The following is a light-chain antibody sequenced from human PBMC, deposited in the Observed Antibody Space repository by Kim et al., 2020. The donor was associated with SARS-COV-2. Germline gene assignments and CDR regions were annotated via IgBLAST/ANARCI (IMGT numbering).Light chain of an antibody. CDR2: GAS. CDR1: QSIGNN. V-gene: IGKV3D-15*01. J-gene: IGKJ4*01. Sequence: VSPGEGATLSCRASQSIGNNLAWYQQKAGQAPRLLIYGASTRATDFPGRFSGSGAGTEFILTITGLQSEDIGVYYCQQYSSWPLTFGGGTKVDIK. CDR3: QQYSSWPLT.